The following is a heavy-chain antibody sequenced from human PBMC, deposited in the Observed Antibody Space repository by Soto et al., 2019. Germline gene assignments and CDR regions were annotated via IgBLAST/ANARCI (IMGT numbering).Heavy chain of an antibody. J-gene: IGHJ6*03. CDR1: GFTFTSSA. D-gene: IGHD5-18*01. CDR3: AAGRTNTAMDTDRYYMDV. V-gene: IGHV1-58*01. CDR2: IVVGSGNT. Sequence: SVKVSCKASGFTFTSSAVQWVRQARGQRLEWIGWIVVGSGNTNYAQKFQERVTITRDMSTSTAYMELSSLRSEDTAVYYCAAGRTNTAMDTDRYYMDVWGKGTTVTVS.